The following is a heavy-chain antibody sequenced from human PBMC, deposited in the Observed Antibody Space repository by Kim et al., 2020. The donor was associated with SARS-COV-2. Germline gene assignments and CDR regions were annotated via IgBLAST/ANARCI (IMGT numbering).Heavy chain of an antibody. CDR3: ARGGDFDILTGRWYYYGMDV. CDR2: INTKTGNP. CDR1: GYTFTNYA. J-gene: IGHJ6*02. V-gene: IGHV7-4-1*02. Sequence: ASVKVSCKASGYTFTNYAMNWVRQAPGQGLEWMGWINTKTGNPTYSQGFTGRFVFPLDTSASTAYLQISSLKAEDTAVYYCARGGDFDILTGRWYYYGMDVWGQGTTVTVSS. D-gene: IGHD3-9*01.